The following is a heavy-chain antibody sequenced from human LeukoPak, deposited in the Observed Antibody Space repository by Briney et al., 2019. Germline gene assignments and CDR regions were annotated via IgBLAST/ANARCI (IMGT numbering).Heavy chain of an antibody. V-gene: IGHV6-1*01. CDR1: GDSFSSNSAA. Sequence: SQTLSLTCAISGDSFSSNSAAWNWIRQSPSRGLEWLGRTYYRSKWYNDYAVSVKSRITINPDTSKNQFSPQLNSVTPEDTAVYYCARDASWNYVGSLDYWGQGTLVTVSS. J-gene: IGHJ4*02. CDR3: ARDASWNYVGSLDY. D-gene: IGHD1-7*01. CDR2: TYYRSKWYN.